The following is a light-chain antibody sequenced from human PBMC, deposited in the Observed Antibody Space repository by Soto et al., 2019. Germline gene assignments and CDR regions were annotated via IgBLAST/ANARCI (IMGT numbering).Light chain of an antibody. J-gene: IGKJ2*01. CDR2: GAS. CDR3: QQYNNWPPYT. Sequence: EIVMTQSPATLSVSPGERATLSCRASQSVSSNFAWYQQKPGQAPRLLIYGASTRATGIPARFSGSGSGTERTLTISSLQAEDFAGYYCQQYNNWPPYTFGQGTKLEIK. CDR1: QSVSSN. V-gene: IGKV3-15*01.